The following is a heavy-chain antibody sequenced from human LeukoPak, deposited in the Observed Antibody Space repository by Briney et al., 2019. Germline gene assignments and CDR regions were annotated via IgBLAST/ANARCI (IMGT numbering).Heavy chain of an antibody. D-gene: IGHD3-16*01. Sequence: GASVKVSCKASGDTFTSYNIQWVRQAPGQGLEWMGIINPSDGGTGYAQKFQDRGTMTRDTSTSTAYMDLNRLTSEDTAVYYCARESGHVFDYWGQGTLVTVSS. CDR3: ARESGHVFDY. V-gene: IGHV1-46*01. CDR1: GDTFTSYN. CDR2: INPSDGGT. J-gene: IGHJ4*02.